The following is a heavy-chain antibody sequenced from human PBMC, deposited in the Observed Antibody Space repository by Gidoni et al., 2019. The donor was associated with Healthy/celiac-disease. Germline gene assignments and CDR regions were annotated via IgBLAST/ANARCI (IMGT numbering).Heavy chain of an antibody. CDR1: GGTFSSYA. D-gene: IGHD1-26*01. V-gene: IGHV1-69*01. Sequence: VQLVQSGAEVTMPGASVKVSCKASGGTFSSYAISWVRQAPGQGREWMGGIIPIFGTANYAQKFQGRVTMTADESTSTAYMELSSLRSEDTAVYYCAGAKNPSGGYYVPYYYYGMDVWGQGTTVTVSS. J-gene: IGHJ6*02. CDR3: AGAKNPSGGYYVPYYYYGMDV. CDR2: IIPIFGTA.